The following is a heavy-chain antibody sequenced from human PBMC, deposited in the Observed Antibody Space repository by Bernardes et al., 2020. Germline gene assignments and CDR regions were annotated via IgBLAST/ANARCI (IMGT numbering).Heavy chain of an antibody. CDR2: ISGGGGST. CDR1: GFTFSSYA. J-gene: IGHJ3*02. D-gene: IGHD1-26*01. CDR3: AKWERGGSYYFHEAFDI. Sequence: GGSLRLSCAASGFTFSSYAMRWVRQAPGKGLEWVAAISGGGGSTYYADYVKGRFTISRDNSKNTLYLQMNSLRAEDTAVYYCAKWERGGSYYFHEAFDIWGQGRMVTVSS. V-gene: IGHV3-23*01.